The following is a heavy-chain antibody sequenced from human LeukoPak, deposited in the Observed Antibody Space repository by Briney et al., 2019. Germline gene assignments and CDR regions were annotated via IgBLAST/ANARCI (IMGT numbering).Heavy chain of an antibody. J-gene: IGHJ6*02. V-gene: IGHV4-61*08. Sequence: SETLSLTCTVSGGSISSGGYYWSWIRQPPGKGLEWIGYIYYSGSTNYNPSLKSRVTISVDTSKNQFSLKTSSVTAADTAVYYCARKPPSGPGYYYSYGMDVWGQGTTVTVSS. CDR3: ARKPPSGPGYYYSYGMDV. CDR2: IYYSGST. CDR1: GGSISSGGYY.